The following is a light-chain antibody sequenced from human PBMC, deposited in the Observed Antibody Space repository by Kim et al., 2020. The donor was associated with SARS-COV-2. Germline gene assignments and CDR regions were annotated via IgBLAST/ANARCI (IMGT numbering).Light chain of an antibody. CDR1: KVGDKY. Sequence: SVSPGQTASITCSGDKVGDKYACWYQQKPGQSPVLVIYQDSKRPSGIPERFSGSNSGNTATPTISGTQAMDEADYYCQAWDSSTVVFGGGTQLTV. CDR2: QDS. CDR3: QAWDSSTVV. V-gene: IGLV3-1*01. J-gene: IGLJ2*01.